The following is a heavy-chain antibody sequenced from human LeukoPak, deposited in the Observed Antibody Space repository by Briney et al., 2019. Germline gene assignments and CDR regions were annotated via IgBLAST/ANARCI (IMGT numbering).Heavy chain of an antibody. CDR1: GLLFSSHG. Sequence: GRSLRLSCAASSGLLFSSHGMHWVRQAPGKGLEWVAVIWYDGSNKYYADSVKGRLTISRDNSKNTLYLQMDSLRAEDAAVYYCARARNNYDSSGYSALDWWGQGTLVTVSS. V-gene: IGHV3-33*01. D-gene: IGHD3-22*01. CDR2: IWYDGSNK. CDR3: ARARNNYDSSGYSALDW. J-gene: IGHJ4*02.